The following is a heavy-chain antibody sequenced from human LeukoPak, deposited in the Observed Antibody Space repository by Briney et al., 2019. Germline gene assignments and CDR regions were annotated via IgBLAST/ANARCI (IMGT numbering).Heavy chain of an antibody. CDR1: GFAFSSYA. V-gene: IGHV3-23*01. J-gene: IGHJ4*02. CDR3: ANDYRSGSFHDF. CDR2: ISRRDDYT. D-gene: IGHD3-10*01. Sequence: PGGSLRLSCAASGFAFSSYAMSWVRQPPGKGLEWASVISRRDDYTYYADSVKGRFTISRDNSKNTLYLQMNTLRAEDTAVYYCANDYRSGSFHDFWGRGTLVTVSS.